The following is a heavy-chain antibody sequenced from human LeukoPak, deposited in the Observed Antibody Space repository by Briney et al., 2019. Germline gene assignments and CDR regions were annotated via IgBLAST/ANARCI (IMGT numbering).Heavy chain of an antibody. CDR3: ARDPSARGIAGPRTEIDY. CDR1: GYSISSGYY. V-gene: IGHV4-38-2*02. J-gene: IGHJ4*02. D-gene: IGHD1-26*01. Sequence: SETLSLTCTVSGYSISSGYYWGWIRQPPGKGLEWIGSIYHSGSTYYNPSLKSRVTISVDTSKNQFSLKLSSVTAADTAVYYCARDPSARGIAGPRTEIDYWGQGTLVTVSS. CDR2: IYHSGST.